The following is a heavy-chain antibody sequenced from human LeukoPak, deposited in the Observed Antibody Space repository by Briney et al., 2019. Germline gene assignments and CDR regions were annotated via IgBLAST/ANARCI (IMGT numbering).Heavy chain of an antibody. D-gene: IGHD6-13*01. Sequence: SETLSLTCTVSGGSISGYYWSWIRQPPGKGLEWIGYIYYSGSTNYNPSLKSRVTISVDTSKNQFSLKLSSVTAADTAVYYCARDVPRIAAAGTVWYFDLWGRGTLVTVSS. V-gene: IGHV4-59*01. CDR2: IYYSGST. CDR1: GGSISGYY. J-gene: IGHJ2*01. CDR3: ARDVPRIAAAGTVWYFDL.